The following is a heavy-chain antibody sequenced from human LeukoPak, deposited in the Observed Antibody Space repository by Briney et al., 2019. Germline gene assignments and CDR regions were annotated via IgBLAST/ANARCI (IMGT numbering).Heavy chain of an antibody. CDR3: ARVKDVEGYSYGYDY. CDR2: ISGSGGST. V-gene: IGHV3-23*01. Sequence: GGSLRLSCAASGFTFSSYAMSWVRQAPGKGLEWVSAISGSGGSTYYADSVKGRFTISRDNSKNTLYLQMNSLRAEDTAVYYCARVKDVEGYSYGYDYWGQGTLVTVSS. CDR1: GFTFSSYA. J-gene: IGHJ4*02. D-gene: IGHD5-18*01.